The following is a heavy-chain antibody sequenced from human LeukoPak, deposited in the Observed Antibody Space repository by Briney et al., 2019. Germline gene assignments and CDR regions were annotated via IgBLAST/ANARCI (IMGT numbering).Heavy chain of an antibody. D-gene: IGHD3-16*02. CDR3: ARDQHDYVWGSYRPLDY. J-gene: IGHJ4*02. CDR1: GGSISSGRNY. CDR2: IYIFSGST. Sequence: SETLSLTCTVSGGSISSGRNYWTWIRQPAGKGLEWIGRIYIFSGSTNYNPSLKSRVTISVDTSKNQFSLKLTSVTAADTAVYYCARDQHDYVWGSYRPLDYWGQGTLVTVSS. V-gene: IGHV4-61*02.